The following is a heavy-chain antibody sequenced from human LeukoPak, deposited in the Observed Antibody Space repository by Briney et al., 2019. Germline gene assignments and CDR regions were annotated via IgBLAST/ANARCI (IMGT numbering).Heavy chain of an antibody. CDR1: GGSISSGGYS. D-gene: IGHD5-12*01. Sequence: PSETLSLTCAVSGGSISSGGYSWSWIRQPPGKGLEWIGEINHSGSTNYNPSLKSRVTISVDTSKNRFSLKLSSVTAADTAVYYCARGGYSGYEDWGQGTLVTVSS. J-gene: IGHJ4*02. CDR3: ARGGYSGYED. V-gene: IGHV4-30-2*01. CDR2: INHSGST.